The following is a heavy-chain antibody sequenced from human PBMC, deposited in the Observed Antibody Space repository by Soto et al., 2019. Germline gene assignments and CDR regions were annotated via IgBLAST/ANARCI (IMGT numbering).Heavy chain of an antibody. V-gene: IGHV3-23*01. CDR3: ARGDRGGAGSPASYSYAGWDV. D-gene: IGHD2-21*01. J-gene: IGHJ6*02. CDR1: GFTLSSYA. Sequence: DVQLLESGGHWVQPGGSLRLSCSASGFTLSSYAMSWVRQAPGKGLEWVSIISAGGDMTYNSDSVRGRFTISRDNSNNALFLQMHNLRIEDTAIYYCARGDRGGAGSPASYSYAGWDVWGQGDTVIVS. CDR2: ISAGGDMT.